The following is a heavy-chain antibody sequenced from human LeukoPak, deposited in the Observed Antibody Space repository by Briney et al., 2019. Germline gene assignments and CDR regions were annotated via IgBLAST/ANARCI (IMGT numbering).Heavy chain of an antibody. V-gene: IGHV1-18*01. CDR1: GGTFSSYA. D-gene: IGHD3-9*01. J-gene: IGHJ5*02. CDR3: TSDNYDILTGYVWFDP. Sequence: ASVKVSCKASGGTFSSYAISWVRQAPGQGLEWVGLINPNGGSTGYAQRFQGRVTVTTDTSTSTAYMELRSLRSDDTAVYYCTSDNYDILTGYVWFDPWGQGTLVTVSS. CDR2: INPNGGST.